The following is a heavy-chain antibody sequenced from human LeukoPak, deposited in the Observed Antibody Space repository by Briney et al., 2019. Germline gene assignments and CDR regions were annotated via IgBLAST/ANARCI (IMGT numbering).Heavy chain of an antibody. D-gene: IGHD2-2*01. CDR3: ARDRRSTTCHVGLDY. Sequence: ASVKVSCKASGYTFTNYGITWVRQAPGQGLEWMGWISAYDGNTNYAQKVQGRVTMTTDTSTSPAYMEPRSLTSHHTAVYHCARDRRSTTCHVGLDYWGHGTLVTVSS. CDR2: ISAYDGNT. V-gene: IGHV1-18*01. J-gene: IGHJ4*01. CDR1: GYTFTNYG.